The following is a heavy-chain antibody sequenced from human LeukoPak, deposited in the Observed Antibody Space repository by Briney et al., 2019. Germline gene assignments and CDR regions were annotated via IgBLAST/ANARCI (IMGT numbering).Heavy chain of an antibody. Sequence: PGGSLRLSCAASGFTFSSYAMSWVRQAPGKGLEWVSAISGSGGSTYYADSVKGRFTISRDNAKNSLYLQMNSLRAEDTAVYYCAKGSGIVGASHAFDIWGQGTMVTVSS. CDR3: AKGSGIVGASHAFDI. J-gene: IGHJ3*02. CDR2: ISGSGGST. D-gene: IGHD1-26*01. CDR1: GFTFSSYA. V-gene: IGHV3-23*01.